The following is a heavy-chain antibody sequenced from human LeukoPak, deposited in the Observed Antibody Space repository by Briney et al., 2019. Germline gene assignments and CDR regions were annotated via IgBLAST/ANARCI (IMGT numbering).Heavy chain of an antibody. V-gene: IGHV3-33*01. CDR1: GFTFSSYG. D-gene: IGHD3-22*01. CDR3: ARFQTRWLYYFDY. CDR2: IWYDGSNK. Sequence: PGRSLRLSCAASGFTFSSYGMHWVRQAPGKGLEWVAVIWYDGSNKYYADSVKGRFTISRDNSENTLYLQMNSLRAEDTAVYYCARFQTRWLYYFDYWGQGTLVTVSS. J-gene: IGHJ4*02.